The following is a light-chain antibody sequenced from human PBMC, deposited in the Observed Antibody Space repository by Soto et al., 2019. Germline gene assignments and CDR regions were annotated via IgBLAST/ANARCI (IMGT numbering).Light chain of an antibody. Sequence: DIQMTQSPSSLSASVGDRVTITCRASQGIRNDLAWYQQKPGKDPKLLIYAASTLESGVPSRFSGSGSGTDFTLTISSLHPEDVATYYCQKYNSAPWTCGQGTKVEIK. V-gene: IGKV1-27*01. CDR1: QGIRND. J-gene: IGKJ1*01. CDR3: QKYNSAPWT. CDR2: AAS.